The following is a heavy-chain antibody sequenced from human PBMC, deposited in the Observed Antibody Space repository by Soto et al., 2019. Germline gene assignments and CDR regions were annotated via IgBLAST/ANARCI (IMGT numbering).Heavy chain of an antibody. CDR1: GYSFTNND. Sequence: ASVKVSCKASGYSFTNNDVTWVRQATGQGLEWMGWMNPGSGDTGYAQKFQGRVTMTRDISIATAYMELSSLRSDDTAVYYCARLPATYYYYYGMDVWGQGTTVTVSS. CDR2: MNPGSGDT. V-gene: IGHV1-8*01. CDR3: ARLPATYYYYYGMDV. J-gene: IGHJ6*02.